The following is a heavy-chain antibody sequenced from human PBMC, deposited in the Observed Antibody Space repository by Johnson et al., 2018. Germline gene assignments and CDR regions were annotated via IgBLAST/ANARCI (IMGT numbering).Heavy chain of an antibody. J-gene: IGHJ4*02. CDR2: IYTSGST. V-gene: IGHV4-61*02. CDR3: ARGVVTTAKIDY. Sequence: VQLLESGPGLVTPSQTLSLTCTVSGASMNNDHYSWSWIRQPAGKGLEWIGHIYTSGSTKYNPPLSSRATISLDTSKQQFSLNLGSVTAADTAVYYCARGVVTTAKIDYWGQGTLVTVSS. CDR1: GASMNNDHYS. D-gene: IGHD2-21*02.